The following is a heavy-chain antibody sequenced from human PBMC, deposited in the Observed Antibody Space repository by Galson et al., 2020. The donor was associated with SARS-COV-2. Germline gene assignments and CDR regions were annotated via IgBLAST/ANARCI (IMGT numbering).Heavy chain of an antibody. J-gene: IGHJ4*02. V-gene: IGHV3-20*04. CDR2: INWNGGST. CDR1: GFTFDDYG. D-gene: IGHD3-10*01. CDR3: ARTGALLWFGELFFDY. Sequence: LSLTCAASGFTFDDYGMSWVRQAPGKGLEWVSGINWNGGSTGYADSVKGRFTISRDNAKNSLYLQMNSLRAEDTALYYCARTGALLWFGELFFDYWGQGTLVTVSS.